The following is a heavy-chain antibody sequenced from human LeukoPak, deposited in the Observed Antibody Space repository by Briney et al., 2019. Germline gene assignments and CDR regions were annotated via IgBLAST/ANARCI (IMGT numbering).Heavy chain of an antibody. V-gene: IGHV3-49*03. J-gene: IGHJ4*02. CDR1: GFTFGDYA. Sequence: GGSLRLSCTASGFTFGDYAMSWFRQAPGKGLEWVGFIRSKAYGGTTEYAASVEGRFTISRDDSKSIAYLQMNSLKTEDTAVYYCTRVYSGYKFDYWGQGTLVTVSS. CDR3: TRVYSGYKFDY. CDR2: IRSKAYGGTT. D-gene: IGHD5-12*01.